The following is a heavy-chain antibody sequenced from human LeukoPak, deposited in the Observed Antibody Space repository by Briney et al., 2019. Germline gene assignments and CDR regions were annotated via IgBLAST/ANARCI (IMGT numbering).Heavy chain of an antibody. Sequence: HPGRSLRLSCVASGFSFDDYAMHWVRQAPGKGLEWVSGISWSSSSIGYADSVKGRFTISRDNAKSSLYLQMNSLRAEDMDLYYCAKAGGRSSSWYGLDYWGQGTLVTVSS. CDR3: AKAGGRSSSWYGLDY. CDR2: ISWSSSSI. CDR1: GFSFDDYA. V-gene: IGHV3-9*03. J-gene: IGHJ4*02. D-gene: IGHD6-13*01.